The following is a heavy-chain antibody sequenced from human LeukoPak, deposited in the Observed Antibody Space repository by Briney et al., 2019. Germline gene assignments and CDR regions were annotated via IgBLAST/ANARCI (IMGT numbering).Heavy chain of an antibody. J-gene: IGHJ4*02. V-gene: IGHV3-7*02. D-gene: IGHD1-26*01. Sequence: PGGSLRLSCAASGFTFSSYWMGLVRQAPGKGLEWVANIKQDGGEKHYVDPVKGRFTISRDNAKNSLDLQMNSLRAEGTALYYCARIRWAGGTWAFDYWGQGTLVTVSS. CDR3: ARIRWAGGTWAFDY. CDR1: GFTFSSYW. CDR2: IKQDGGEK.